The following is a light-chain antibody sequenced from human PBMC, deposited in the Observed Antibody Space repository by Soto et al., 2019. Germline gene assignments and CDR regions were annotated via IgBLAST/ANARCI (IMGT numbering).Light chain of an antibody. V-gene: IGLV1-44*01. CDR3: ASWDDSRNAVV. CDR1: SSNIGSNT. CDR2: NNN. Sequence: QSVLTQPPSASGTPGQRVTISCSGSSSNIGSNTVNLYQQLPGTAPKLLIYNNNQRPSGVPDRFSGSKFGTSASLAISWLQSEDEADYYCASWDDSRNAVVFGVGTKLTVL. J-gene: IGLJ2*01.